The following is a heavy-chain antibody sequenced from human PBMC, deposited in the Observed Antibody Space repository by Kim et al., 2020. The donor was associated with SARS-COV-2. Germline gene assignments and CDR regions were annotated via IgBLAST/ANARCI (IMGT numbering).Heavy chain of an antibody. Sequence: GGSLRLSCAASGFTFSGSVIHWVRQASGKGLEWVARIRTKPTNYATQYAASVKGRFTVSRDDSKNTAYLQMNSLKIEDTAVYYCSRSEGGDYSDYWGQGTLVTVSS. J-gene: IGHJ4*02. V-gene: IGHV3-73*01. CDR3: SRSEGGDYSDY. D-gene: IGHD4-17*01. CDR1: GFTFSGSV. CDR2: IRTKPTNYAT.